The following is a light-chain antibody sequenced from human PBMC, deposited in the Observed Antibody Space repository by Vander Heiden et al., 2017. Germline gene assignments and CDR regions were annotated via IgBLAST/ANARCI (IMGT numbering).Light chain of an antibody. CDR2: NVS. CDR3: MQGTQWPPT. CDR1: HSLVHSSGNTY. J-gene: IGKJ5*01. Sequence: VVVTQSPLSPPVTLGQPASIPCRSSHSLVHSSGNTYLFWFQQRPRQSPRRLIFNVSNRDSGVPDRCGGSGSGTEFTLKISRVEDEDVGIYYCMQGTQWPPTFGQGTRLDIK. V-gene: IGKV2-30*02.